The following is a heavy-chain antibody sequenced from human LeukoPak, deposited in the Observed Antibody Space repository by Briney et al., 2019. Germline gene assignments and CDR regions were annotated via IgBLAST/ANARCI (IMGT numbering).Heavy chain of an antibody. CDR2: IDWDDDK. CDR1: GFSLSTSGMC. CDR3: ARILRARKYSSSWYAVKLGYYYYMDV. V-gene: IGHV2-70*11. D-gene: IGHD6-13*01. J-gene: IGHJ6*03. Sequence: VSGPTLVNPTQTLTLTCTFSGFSLSTSGMCVSWIRQPPGKALEWLARIDWDDDKYYSTSLKTRLTISKDTSKTQVVLTMTNMDPVDTATYYCARILRARKYSSSWYAVKLGYYYYMDVWGKGTTVTVSS.